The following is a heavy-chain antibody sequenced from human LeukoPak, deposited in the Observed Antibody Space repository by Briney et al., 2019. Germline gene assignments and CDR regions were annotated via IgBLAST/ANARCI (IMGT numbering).Heavy chain of an antibody. V-gene: IGHV3-7*04. CDR3: ARDLRNYDILTGFYYYYGMDV. J-gene: IGHJ6*02. CDR2: IKQDGSEK. CDR1: GFXFSSYW. Sequence: PGGSLRLSCGGSGFXFSSYWMSWVRQALGKGLEWVANIKQDGSEKYYVDSVKGRFTISRDSAQNSLYLQMNSLRAEDTAVYYCARDLRNYDILTGFYYYYGMDVWGQGTTVTVSS. D-gene: IGHD3-9*01.